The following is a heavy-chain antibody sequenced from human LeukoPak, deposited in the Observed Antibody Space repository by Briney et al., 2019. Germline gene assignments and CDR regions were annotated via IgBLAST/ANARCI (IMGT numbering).Heavy chain of an antibody. CDR1: GFTISNYD. V-gene: IGHV3-30*03. Sequence: GGSLRLSCAASGFTISNYDMHWVRQAPGKGLEWVALISYDGSNKYYADSVKGRFTISRGNSKNTLYLQMNSLRAEDTAVYYCTRDMGGTYFDYWGQGTLVTVSS. J-gene: IGHJ4*02. CDR2: ISYDGSNK. D-gene: IGHD1-26*01. CDR3: TRDMGGTYFDY.